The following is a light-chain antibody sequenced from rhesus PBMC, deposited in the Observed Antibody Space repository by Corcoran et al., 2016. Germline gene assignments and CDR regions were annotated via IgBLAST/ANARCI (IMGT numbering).Light chain of an antibody. Sequence: DIQMTQSPSSLSASLGDTVTITCRASQDITSWLAWYQQKPGKAPNLLIYKASSLQSGVPSRFSGSGSGTDFTLTISSLQSEDFATYYCKQYTSRPWTFGQGTKVEIK. J-gene: IGKJ1*01. CDR2: KAS. CDR3: KQYTSRPWT. CDR1: QDITSW. V-gene: IGKV1-22*01.